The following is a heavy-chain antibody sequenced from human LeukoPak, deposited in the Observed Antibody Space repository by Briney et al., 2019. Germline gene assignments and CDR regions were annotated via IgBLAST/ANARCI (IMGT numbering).Heavy chain of an antibody. CDR1: GYTFSAYY. CDR3: ARERGSCSSASCYTSDAFDI. D-gene: IGHD2-2*02. V-gene: IGHV1-2*02. CDR2: INPNGGGT. J-gene: IGHJ3*02. Sequence: ASVKVSCKASGYTFSAYYMHWVRQAPGQGLEWMGWINPNGGGTNSAQKFQGRVTMTRDTSISIAYMELSRLRSDDTAVYYCARERGSCSSASCYTSDAFDIWGQGTMVTVSS.